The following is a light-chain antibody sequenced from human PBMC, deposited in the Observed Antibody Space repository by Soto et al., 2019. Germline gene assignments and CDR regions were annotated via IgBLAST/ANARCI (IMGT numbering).Light chain of an antibody. CDR3: QIWDTGARVV. CDR2: LSSDGSH. V-gene: IGLV4-69*01. J-gene: IGLJ2*01. CDR1: SGHSSYA. Sequence: HLVLTQSPSASASLGASVKLTCTLSSGHSSYAIAWHQQQPEKGPRYLMKLSSDGSHSKGDGIPDRFSGSSSGAERYLSISSLQSEDEADYYCQIWDTGARVVFGGGTKLTVL.